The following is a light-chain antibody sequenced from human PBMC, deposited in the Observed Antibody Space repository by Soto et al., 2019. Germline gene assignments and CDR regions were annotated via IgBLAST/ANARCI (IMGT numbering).Light chain of an antibody. Sequence: QPVLTQPPSASGTPGQRVTISCSGSSSNIGGNVVNWYQQLPGTAPTLLIYNNNQRPSGVPDRFSGSKSGTSASLAISGLQSEDESDYYCASWDDSLNAYVFGSGTKVTVL. CDR2: NNN. J-gene: IGLJ1*01. V-gene: IGLV1-44*01. CDR3: ASWDDSLNAYV. CDR1: SSNIGGNV.